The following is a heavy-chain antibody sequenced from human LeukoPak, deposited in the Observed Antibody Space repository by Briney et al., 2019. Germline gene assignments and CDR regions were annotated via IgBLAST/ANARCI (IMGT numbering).Heavy chain of an antibody. D-gene: IGHD3-3*01. CDR3: ARQLSTITIFDY. CDR1: GFTFSSYA. J-gene: IGHJ4*02. V-gene: IGHV3-30-3*01. Sequence: GRSLRLSCAASGFTFSSYAMHRVRQAPGKGLEWVAVISYDGSNKYYADSVKGRFTISRDNSMNTLYLQMNSLRAEDTAVYYCARQLSTITIFDYWGQGTLVTVSS. CDR2: ISYDGSNK.